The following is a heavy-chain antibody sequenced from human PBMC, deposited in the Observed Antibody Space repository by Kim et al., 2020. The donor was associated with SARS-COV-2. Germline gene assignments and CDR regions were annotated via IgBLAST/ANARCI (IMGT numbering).Heavy chain of an antibody. D-gene: IGHD5-18*01. CDR2: ISADNGDR. CDR3: ARARYGYSPILDS. Sequence: ASVKVSCKASGNALTNHAVSWVRQAPGQGLEWIGWISADNGDRNYAKMFQGRVTMTTDISTNTAYMDLGSLNSDDTAVYYCARARYGYSPILDSWGEGTLVSVPS. J-gene: IGHJ1*01. CDR1: GNALTNHA. V-gene: IGHV1-18*04.